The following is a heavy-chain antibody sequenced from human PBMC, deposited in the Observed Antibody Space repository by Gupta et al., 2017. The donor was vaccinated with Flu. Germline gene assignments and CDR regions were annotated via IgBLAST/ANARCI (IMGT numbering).Heavy chain of an antibody. CDR1: EFTFSINC. V-gene: IGHV3-7*01. Sequence: EAQLVESGGGLVQPGGSLRLSCVASEFTFSINCMSWVRQAPGKGLEWVATINEDGSQKYYVDSVKGRFTISKDNAKNSLYVQMNSLRVEDTAVYYCASISGGRDSGQGTLVTVSS. CDR3: ASISGGRD. D-gene: IGHD3-16*01. J-gene: IGHJ4*02. CDR2: INEDGSQK.